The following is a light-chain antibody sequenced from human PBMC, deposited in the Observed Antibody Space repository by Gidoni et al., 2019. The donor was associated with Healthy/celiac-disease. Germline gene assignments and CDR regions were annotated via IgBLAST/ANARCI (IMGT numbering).Light chain of an antibody. V-gene: IGKV1-39*01. CDR3: QQSYSTPLT. J-gene: IGKJ4*01. CDR1: QSISSY. Sequence: DIQMTQSPSSLSASVGDRVTITCRASQSISSYLNWYQQKPVKAPKLLIYAASSLQSGVPSRFSGSGSGTDFTLTISNLQPEDFATYYCQQSYSTPLTFXGXTKVEIK. CDR2: AAS.